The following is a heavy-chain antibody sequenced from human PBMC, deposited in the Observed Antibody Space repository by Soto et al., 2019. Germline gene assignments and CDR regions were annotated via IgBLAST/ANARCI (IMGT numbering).Heavy chain of an antibody. V-gene: IGHV5-51*01. Sequence: PGESLKISCKGSGYSFTSYWIGWVRQMPGKGLEWMGIIYPGDSDTRYSPSFQGQVTISADKSISTAYLQWSSLKASDTAMYYCARAPTYYDILTGYPTDYYYYGMDVWGQGTTVTGSS. CDR3: ARAPTYYDILTGYPTDYYYYGMDV. J-gene: IGHJ6*02. CDR1: GYSFTSYW. D-gene: IGHD3-9*01. CDR2: IYPGDSDT.